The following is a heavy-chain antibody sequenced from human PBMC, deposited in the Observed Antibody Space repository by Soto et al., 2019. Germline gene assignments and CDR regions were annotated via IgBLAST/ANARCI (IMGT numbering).Heavy chain of an antibody. CDR1: GYSFTSYW. D-gene: IGHD6-19*01. V-gene: IGHV5-51*01. J-gene: IGHJ4*02. CDR2: IYPGDSDT. Sequence: AESMKISCKGSGYSFTSYWIGWVRQMPGKGLEWMGIIYPGDSDTRYSPSFQGQVTISADKSISTAYLQWSSLKASDTAMYYCARLGCSSCWPGHDYFDYSGQGTLVAGSS. CDR3: ARLGCSSCWPGHDYFDY.